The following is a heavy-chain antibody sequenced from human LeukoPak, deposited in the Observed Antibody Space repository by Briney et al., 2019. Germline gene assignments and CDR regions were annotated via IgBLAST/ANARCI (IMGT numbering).Heavy chain of an antibody. J-gene: IGHJ6*02. CDR3: AREGYYDPSGYSQVSYYNSGMDV. V-gene: IGHV1-18*01. D-gene: IGHD3-22*01. Sequence: RASVKVSCKASGYTFRSYGISWVRQAPGQGLEWMGWISAYNGNTKYAQKVQGRVTMTTDTSTSTAYMELRSLRSDDTAVYYCAREGYYDPSGYSQVSYYNSGMDVGGQGPTLSVSS. CDR2: ISAYNGNT. CDR1: GYTFRSYG.